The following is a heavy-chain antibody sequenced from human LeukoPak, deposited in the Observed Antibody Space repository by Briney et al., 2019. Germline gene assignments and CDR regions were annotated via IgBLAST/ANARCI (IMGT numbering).Heavy chain of an antibody. Sequence: GGSLRLSCAAPGFTFSDSWMSWVRQAPGKGLEWVANMNQDGSAKGYVDSVKGRFTISRDNARSSLYLQMSSLRPEDTAVYYCATYTHWVAGDVWGQGTTVTVSS. CDR1: GFTFSDSW. J-gene: IGHJ6*02. CDR2: MNQDGSAK. V-gene: IGHV3-7*01. CDR3: ATYTHWVAGDV. D-gene: IGHD3-16*01.